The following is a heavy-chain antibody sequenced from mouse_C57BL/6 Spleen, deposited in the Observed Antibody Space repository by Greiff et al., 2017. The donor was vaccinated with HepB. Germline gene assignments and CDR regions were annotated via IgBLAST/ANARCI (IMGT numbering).Heavy chain of an antibody. CDR2: IWSGGST. CDR3: ARTGEIRQGGYYYALDY. Sequence: VQLQESGPGLVQPSQSLSITCTVSGFSLTSYGVHWVRQSPGKGLEWLGVIWSGGSTDYNAAFISRLSISKDNSKSQVFFKMSSLQADDTAIYYSARTGEIRQGGYYYALDYWGQGTSVTVSS. V-gene: IGHV2-2*01. D-gene: IGHD2-12*01. J-gene: IGHJ4*01. CDR1: GFSLTSYG.